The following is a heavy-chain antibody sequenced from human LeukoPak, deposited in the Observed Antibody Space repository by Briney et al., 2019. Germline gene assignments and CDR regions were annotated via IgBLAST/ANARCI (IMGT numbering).Heavy chain of an antibody. V-gene: IGHV3-30*18. CDR2: ISFDESSE. J-gene: IGHJ4*02. CDR3: AKEVGYGSPYFDY. CDR1: GFTFSNYG. D-gene: IGHD5-12*01. Sequence: PGGSLRLSCAASGFTFSNYGMHWVRQAPGKGLEWVALISFDESSEYYADSVKGRFSISRDNSKNTLYLQMNNARVDDTAVYYCAKEVGYGSPYFDYWGQGTLSPSPQ.